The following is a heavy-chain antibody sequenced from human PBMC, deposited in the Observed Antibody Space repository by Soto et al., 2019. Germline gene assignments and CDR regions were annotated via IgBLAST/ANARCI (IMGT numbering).Heavy chain of an antibody. V-gene: IGHV4-4*02. CDR3: ARVIVAVVAAGWFDP. Sequence: PSETLSLTCAVSGGSISSSNWWSWVRQPPGKGLEWIGEIYHSGSTNYNPSLKSRVTISVDKSKNQFSLKLSSVTAADTAVYYCARVIVAVVAAGWFDPWGQGTLVTVS. CDR2: IYHSGST. D-gene: IGHD2-15*01. J-gene: IGHJ5*02. CDR1: GGSISSSNW.